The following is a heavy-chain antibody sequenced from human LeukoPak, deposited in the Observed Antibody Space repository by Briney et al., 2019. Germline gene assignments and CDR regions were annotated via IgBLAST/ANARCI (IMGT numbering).Heavy chain of an antibody. D-gene: IGHD2-15*01. Sequence: SETLSLTCTVSGGSISDYYWSWIRQPPGKGLEGIGYMYYSGATNYNPSLRSRVTISLDTSKNRVSLKLSSVTAADTAVYSRARHHRTKYCSGGSCYSGWFDPWGQGTLVTVSS. CDR2: MYYSGAT. CDR3: ARHHRTKYCSGGSCYSGWFDP. CDR1: GGSISDYY. J-gene: IGHJ5*02. V-gene: IGHV4-59*08.